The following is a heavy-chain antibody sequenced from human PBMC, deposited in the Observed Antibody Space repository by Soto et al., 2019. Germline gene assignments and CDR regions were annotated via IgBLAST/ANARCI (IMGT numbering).Heavy chain of an antibody. V-gene: IGHV1-18*04. Sequence: VKVSCKASGYTFTSYGISWVRQAPGQGLEWMGWISAYNGNTNYAQKLQGRVTMTTDTSTSTAYMELRSLRSDDTAVYYCAGLGSGTIDGQGWYDPSGQRTLVIVSS. J-gene: IGHJ5*02. CDR2: ISAYNGNT. CDR3: AGLGSGTIDGQGWYDP. CDR1: GYTFTSYG. D-gene: IGHD1-26*01.